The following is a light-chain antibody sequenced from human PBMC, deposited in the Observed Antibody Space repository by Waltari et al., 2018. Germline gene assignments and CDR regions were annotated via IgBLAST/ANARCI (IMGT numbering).Light chain of an antibody. Sequence: DIQMTQSPSTLSASVGARVTITCRASQSIRTWLAWYQQKPGKAPKLLIYKASDLESGVPSRFSGSGSGTEFTLTISSLQPDDSATYYCQQYTSFTLTFGGGTKVEIK. J-gene: IGKJ4*01. CDR2: KAS. CDR1: QSIRTW. CDR3: QQYTSFTLT. V-gene: IGKV1-5*03.